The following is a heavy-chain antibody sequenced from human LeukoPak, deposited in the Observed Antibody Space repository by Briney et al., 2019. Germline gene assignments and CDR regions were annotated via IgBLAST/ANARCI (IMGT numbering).Heavy chain of an antibody. D-gene: IGHD3-16*02. CDR3: AKEAYDYVWGSYLDY. V-gene: IGHV3-30*02. CDR2: IRYDGSNK. CDR1: GFTFSSYG. J-gene: IGHJ4*02. Sequence: PGGSLRLSCAASGFTFSSYGMHWVRQAPGKGLERVAFIRYDGSNKYYADSVKGRFTISRDNSKNTLYLQMNSLRAEDTAVYYCAKEAYDYVWGSYLDYWGQGTLVTVSS.